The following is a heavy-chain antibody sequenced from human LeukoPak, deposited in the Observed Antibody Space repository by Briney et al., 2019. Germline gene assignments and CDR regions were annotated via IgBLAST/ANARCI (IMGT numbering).Heavy chain of an antibody. J-gene: IGHJ4*02. D-gene: IGHD2-15*01. V-gene: IGHV1-18*01. Sequence: ASVKVSCKASGYTFTSYGISWVRQAPGQGLEWMGWISGYNGNTNYAQKLQGRVTMTTDTSTSTAYMELRSLRSDDTAVYYCARLHCSGGSCYFYFDYWGQGTLVTVSS. CDR1: GYTFTSYG. CDR3: ARLHCSGGSCYFYFDY. CDR2: ISGYNGNT.